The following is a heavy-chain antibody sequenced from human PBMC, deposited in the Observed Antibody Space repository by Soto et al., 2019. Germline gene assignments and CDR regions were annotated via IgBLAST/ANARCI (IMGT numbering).Heavy chain of an antibody. D-gene: IGHD1-26*01. J-gene: IGHJ4*02. V-gene: IGHV3-21*01. CDR3: ARDLLQENYFDY. CDR2: ISSSSSYI. Sequence: GGSLRLSCAAPGFTFSSYSMNWVRQAPGKGLEWVSSISSSSSYIYYADSVKGRFTISRDNAKNSLYLQMNSLRAEDTAVYYCARDLLQENYFDYWGQGTLVTVAS. CDR1: GFTFSSYS.